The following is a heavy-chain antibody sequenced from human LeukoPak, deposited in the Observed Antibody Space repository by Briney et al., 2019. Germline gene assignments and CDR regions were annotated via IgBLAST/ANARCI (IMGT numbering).Heavy chain of an antibody. D-gene: IGHD3-3*01. J-gene: IGHJ4*02. CDR2: INPSGGST. CDR1: GYTFTSYY. CDR3: ARASSPSGEIFGVVISFDY. Sequence: ASVKVSCKASGYTFTSYYMHWVRQAPGQGLEWMGIINPSGGSTSYAQKFQGRVTMTRDTSTSTVYMELSSLRSEDTAVYYCARASSPSGEIFGVVISFDYWGQGTLVTVSS. V-gene: IGHV1-46*01.